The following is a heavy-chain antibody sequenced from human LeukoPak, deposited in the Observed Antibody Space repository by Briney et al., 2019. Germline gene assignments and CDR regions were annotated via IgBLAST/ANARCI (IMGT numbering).Heavy chain of an antibody. V-gene: IGHV3-23*01. CDR3: AKDLSGSSWSKTFDH. J-gene: IGHJ4*02. CDR2: ISGGGGTT. D-gene: IGHD2-15*01. Sequence: PGGSLRLSCAASGFXFSNYAITWVRQAPGKGLEWVSVISGGGGTTYYADAVKGRFIISRDNSKNTLYLQMNSLRAEDTAVYYCAKDLSGSSWSKTFDHWGQGTLVTVSS. CDR1: GFXFSNYA.